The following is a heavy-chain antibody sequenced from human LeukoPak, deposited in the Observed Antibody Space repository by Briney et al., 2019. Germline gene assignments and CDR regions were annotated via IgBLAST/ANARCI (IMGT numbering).Heavy chain of an antibody. Sequence: GGSLRLSCAASGFTVGTYYMHWVRQAPGKGLEWVSAISGSGGSTYYADSVKGRFTISRDNSKNTLYLQMNSLRAEDTAVYYCASPYDILTGYYGYMDVWGKGTTVTVSS. D-gene: IGHD3-9*01. CDR3: ASPYDILTGYYGYMDV. CDR1: GFTVGTYY. V-gene: IGHV3-23*01. CDR2: ISGSGGST. J-gene: IGHJ6*03.